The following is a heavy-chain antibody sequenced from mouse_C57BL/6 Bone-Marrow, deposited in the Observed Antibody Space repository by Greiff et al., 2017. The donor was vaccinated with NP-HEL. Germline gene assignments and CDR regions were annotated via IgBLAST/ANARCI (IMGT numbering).Heavy chain of an antibody. J-gene: IGHJ2*01. CDR2: INPNNGGT. V-gene: IGHV1-18*01. Sequence: EVQLQQSGPELVKPGASVKIPCKASGYTFTDYNMDWVKQSHGKSLEWIGDINPNNGGTIYNQKFKGKATLTVDKSSSTAYMELRSLTSEDTAVYYCARRTTVVATSYYFDYWGQGTTLTVSS. CDR3: ARRTTVVATSYYFDY. CDR1: GYTFTDYN. D-gene: IGHD1-1*01.